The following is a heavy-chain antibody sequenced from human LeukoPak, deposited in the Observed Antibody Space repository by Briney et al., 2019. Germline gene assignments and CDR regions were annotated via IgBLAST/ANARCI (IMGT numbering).Heavy chain of an antibody. CDR1: GFTFNSYA. D-gene: IGHD3-10*01. V-gene: IGHV3-23*01. Sequence: PGGSLRLSCAASGFTFNSYAMSWVRQAPGKGLDWVATISDSGDNTYYADSVEGRFTISRDNSKNTLYLQMNSLRDEDTAIYYCAKVPYSDYGSGRPPFMDAWGQGTTVAISS. J-gene: IGHJ6*02. CDR3: AKVPYSDYGSGRPPFMDA. CDR2: ISDSGDNT.